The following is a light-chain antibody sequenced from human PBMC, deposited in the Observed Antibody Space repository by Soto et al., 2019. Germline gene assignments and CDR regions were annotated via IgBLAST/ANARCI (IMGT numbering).Light chain of an antibody. CDR1: TGAVTSGHY. V-gene: IGLV7-46*01. CDR2: DTK. Sequence: QAVVTQEPSVTVSPGGTVTLTCGSSTGAVTSGHYPYWVRQKPGQAPRTLIYDTKNKHSWTPARFSGSLLGGKAALTLSGAQPEDEADYYCLLSYSGPWVFGGGTKLT. CDR3: LLSYSGPWV. J-gene: IGLJ3*02.